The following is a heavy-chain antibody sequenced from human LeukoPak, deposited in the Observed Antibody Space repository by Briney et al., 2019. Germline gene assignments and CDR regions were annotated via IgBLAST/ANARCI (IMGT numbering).Heavy chain of an antibody. CDR1: GFTFSAYA. V-gene: IGHV3-33*07. Sequence: GGSLRLSCEASGFTFSAYAMTWVRQAPGKGLEWVAVIWYDGSNKYYAESVKGRFTISRDNSKKMLYLQMNSLRAEDTAVYYCARDSQGLVFITTIDYWGQGTLVTVSS. D-gene: IGHD3-22*01. J-gene: IGHJ4*02. CDR2: IWYDGSNK. CDR3: ARDSQGLVFITTIDY.